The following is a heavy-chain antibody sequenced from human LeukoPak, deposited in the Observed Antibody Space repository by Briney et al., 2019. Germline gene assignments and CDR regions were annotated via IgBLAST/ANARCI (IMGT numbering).Heavy chain of an antibody. Sequence: GGSLRLSCAASGFTFSDYAMSWVRPAPGGGLEWVSAISGSGDKTFHADSVKGRFTTSRDNSKNTLSLQMSSLGVEDSSVYFCAKDTSAWWYHRAYMNVWGTGTTVTVSS. V-gene: IGHV3-23*01. D-gene: IGHD2-15*01. CDR2: ISGSGDKT. J-gene: IGHJ6*03. CDR3: AKDTSAWWYHRAYMNV. CDR1: GFTFSDYA.